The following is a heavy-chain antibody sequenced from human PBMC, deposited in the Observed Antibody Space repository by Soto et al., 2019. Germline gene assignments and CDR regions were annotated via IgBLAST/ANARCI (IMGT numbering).Heavy chain of an antibody. J-gene: IGHJ4*02. Sequence: PGGSLRLSCAASGFTFSSYAMSWVRQAPGKGLEWVSAISGSGGSTYYADSVKGRFTTSRDNAKNTLYLQMNSLRAEDTAVYYCATRAEYYFDYWGQGTLVTVSS. CDR1: GFTFSSYA. V-gene: IGHV3-23*01. CDR2: ISGSGGST. CDR3: ATRAEYYFDY.